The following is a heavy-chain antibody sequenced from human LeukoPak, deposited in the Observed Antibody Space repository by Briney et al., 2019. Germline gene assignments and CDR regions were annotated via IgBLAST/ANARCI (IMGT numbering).Heavy chain of an antibody. CDR2: IHYTGTT. CDR3: ARTGGSFYFYYYMDV. V-gene: IGHV4-39*07. D-gene: IGHD1-26*01. CDR1: GGSIRSGSYN. Sequence: SETLSLTCTVSGGSIRSGSYNWAWIRQPPGKGLECIGSIHYTGTTYYNPSLKSRVTISVDTSKNQFSLKLSSVTAADTAVYYCARTGGSFYFYYYMDVWGKGTTVTVSS. J-gene: IGHJ6*03.